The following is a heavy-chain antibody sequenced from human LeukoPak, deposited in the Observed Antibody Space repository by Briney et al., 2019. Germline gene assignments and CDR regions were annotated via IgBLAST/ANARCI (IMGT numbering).Heavy chain of an antibody. CDR2: INPNSGGT. Sequence: ASVKVSCRASGYTFSGYYMHWVRQAPGQGLEWMGWINPNSGGTNYAQKFQGRVTMTRDTSISTAYMELSRLRSDDTAVYYCASSSGYLRSWFDPWGQGTLVTVSS. V-gene: IGHV1-2*02. CDR1: GYTFSGYY. J-gene: IGHJ5*02. D-gene: IGHD3-22*01. CDR3: ASSSGYLRSWFDP.